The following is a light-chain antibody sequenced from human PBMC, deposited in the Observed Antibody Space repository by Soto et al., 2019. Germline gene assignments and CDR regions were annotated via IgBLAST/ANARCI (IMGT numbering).Light chain of an antibody. CDR2: DVS. Sequence: QSALTQPASVSGSPGQSITISCTGTSSDVGGYNYVSWYQQHPGKAPKLMIYDVSNRPSGVSNRFSGSKSGNTASLTISGLQAEGEAGYYCSSYTNHSPLVFGTGTKVTVL. J-gene: IGLJ1*01. V-gene: IGLV2-14*01. CDR1: SSDVGGYNY. CDR3: SSYTNHSPLV.